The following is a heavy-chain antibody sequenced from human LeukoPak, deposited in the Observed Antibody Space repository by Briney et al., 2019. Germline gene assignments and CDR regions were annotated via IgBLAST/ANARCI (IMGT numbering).Heavy chain of an antibody. J-gene: IGHJ6*03. CDR1: GFTFSSYS. D-gene: IGHD6-19*01. V-gene: IGHV3-48*04. CDR2: ISASSATI. Sequence: GGSLRLSCVASGFTFSSYSMHWVRQAPGKGLEWVSYISASSATIYYADSVKSRFTISRDNAKNSLYLQMNSLRAEDTAVYYCARSSGWYHRGPDYYYYYMDVWGKGTTVTVS. CDR3: ARSSGWYHRGPDYYYYYMDV.